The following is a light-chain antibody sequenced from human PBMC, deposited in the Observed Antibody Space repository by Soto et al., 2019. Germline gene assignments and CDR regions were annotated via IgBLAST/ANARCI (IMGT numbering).Light chain of an antibody. V-gene: IGLV2-23*01. CDR2: EGS. J-gene: IGLJ1*01. CDR3: CSYAGSSTYV. Sequence: LTQPASVSGSPGQSITISCTGTSSDVGSYNLVSWYQQHPGKAPKLMIYEGSKRPSGVSNRFSGSKSGNTASLTISGLQAKDEADYYCCSYAGSSTYVFGTGTKVTVL. CDR1: SSDVGSYNL.